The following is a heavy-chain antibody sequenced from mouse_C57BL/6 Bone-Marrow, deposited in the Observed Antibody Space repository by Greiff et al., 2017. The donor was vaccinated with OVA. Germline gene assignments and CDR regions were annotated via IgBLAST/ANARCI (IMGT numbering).Heavy chain of an antibody. V-gene: IGHV5-17*01. CDR2: ISSGSSTI. J-gene: IGHJ4*01. Sequence: EVMLVESGGGLVKPGGSLKLSCAASGFTFSDYGMHWVRQAPEKGLEWVAYISSGSSTIYYADTVKGRFTISRDNAKNTLFLQMTSLRSEDTAMYYCARDDYDGGGFYYAMDYWGQGTSVTVSS. CDR3: ARDDYDGGGFYYAMDY. D-gene: IGHD2-4*01. CDR1: GFTFSDYG.